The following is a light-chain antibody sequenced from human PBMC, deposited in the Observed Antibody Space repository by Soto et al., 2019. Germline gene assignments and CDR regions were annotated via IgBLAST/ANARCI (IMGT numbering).Light chain of an antibody. J-gene: IGKJ2*01. V-gene: IGKV1-5*01. CDR1: QSIRGW. Sequence: DIQMTQSPSTLSSSVVDSVSITCRASQSIRGWLAWYQQKPGKAPKLLIYDASNLESGVPSRCSGSGYRTEFTITIISLQTGDFATYYSQQYYSYSQYTFGQGTKLDIK. CDR2: DAS. CDR3: QQYYSYSQYT.